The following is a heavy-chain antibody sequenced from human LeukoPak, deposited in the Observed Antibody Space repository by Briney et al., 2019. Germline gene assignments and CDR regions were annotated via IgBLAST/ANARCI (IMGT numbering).Heavy chain of an antibody. Sequence: SSETLSLTCAVSGGSISSSNWWSWVRQPPGKGLEWIGEIYHSGSTNYNPSLKSRVTISVDKSKNQFSLKLSSVTAADTAVYYCASSPLYSSSSNAFDIWGQGTMVTVSS. D-gene: IGHD6-6*01. CDR3: ASSPLYSSSSNAFDI. CDR2: IYHSGST. J-gene: IGHJ3*02. CDR1: GGSISSSNW. V-gene: IGHV4-4*02.